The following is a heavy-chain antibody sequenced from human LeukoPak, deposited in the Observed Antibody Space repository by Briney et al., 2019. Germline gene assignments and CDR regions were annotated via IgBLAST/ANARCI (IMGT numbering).Heavy chain of an antibody. Sequence: ASVKVSCKASGYTFTSYGISWVRQAPGQGHEGLGWISAYNGNTNYAQKLQGRVTMSTDTSTRTAYMELRSLRSDDTAMYYCARMAALPLTMVGEGWCVTCGQGTLCTVSP. V-gene: IGHV1-18*01. J-gene: IGHJ5*02. D-gene: IGHD3-10*01. CDR2: ISAYNGNT. CDR3: ARMAALPLTMVGEGWCVT. CDR1: GYTFTSYG.